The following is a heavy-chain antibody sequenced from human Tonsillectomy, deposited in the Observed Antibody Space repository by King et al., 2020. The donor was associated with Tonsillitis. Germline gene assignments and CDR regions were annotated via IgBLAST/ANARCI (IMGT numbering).Heavy chain of an antibody. CDR2: ISGSGGST. V-gene: IGHV3-23*04. D-gene: IGHD2-2*01. Sequence: DVQLVESGGGLVQPGGSLRLSCAASGFTFSSYAMSWVRQAPGKGLEWVSAISGSGGSTYYADSVKGRFTVSRDNSKNTLYLKMNSLRAEDTAVYYCAKDTRARYSTMGHYYYYYGMDVWGQGTTVTVSS. CDR1: GFTFSSYA. CDR3: AKDTRARYSTMGHYYYYYGMDV. J-gene: IGHJ6*02.